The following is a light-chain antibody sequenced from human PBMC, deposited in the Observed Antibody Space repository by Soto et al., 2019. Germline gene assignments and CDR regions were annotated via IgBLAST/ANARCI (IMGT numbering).Light chain of an antibody. CDR2: EVY. CDR3: SSYAGTNRV. Sequence: QSVLTQPPSASGSPGQSVTISCPGTSRDVGSYNYVSWYQQHPGKAPKLMIYEVYKRPSGVPDRFSGSKSGHTASLPVSGLQAEDEADYYCSSYAGTNRVFGAGTKVTVL. CDR1: SRDVGSYNY. V-gene: IGLV2-8*01. J-gene: IGLJ1*01.